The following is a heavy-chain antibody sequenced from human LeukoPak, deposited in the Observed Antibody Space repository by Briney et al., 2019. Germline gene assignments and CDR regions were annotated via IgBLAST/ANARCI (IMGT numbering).Heavy chain of an antibody. CDR2: IYYSGST. CDR1: GDSISSYY. CDR3: ARRGVYGAYDAFDI. Sequence: SETLSLTCTVSGDSISSYYWSWLRQPPGKGLEWIGYIYYSGSTNYNPSLKSRVTISVDTSKNQFSLKLSSATAADTAVYYCARRGVYGAYDAFDIWGQGTMVTVSS. J-gene: IGHJ3*02. V-gene: IGHV4-59*01. D-gene: IGHD4-17*01.